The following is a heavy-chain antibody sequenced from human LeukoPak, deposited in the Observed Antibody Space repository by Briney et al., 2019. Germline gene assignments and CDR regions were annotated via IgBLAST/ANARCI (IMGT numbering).Heavy chain of an antibody. D-gene: IGHD3-22*01. Sequence: ASVKVSYKASGYTFTSYDINWVRQASGQGLEWMGWMHPNSGDTGYAQKFQGRVTMTRNTSISTAYMELSSLRSEDTAVYYCARGSSLVPSFTMIVVVTRLGPGNWFDPWGQGTLVTVSS. J-gene: IGHJ5*02. CDR2: MHPNSGDT. CDR1: GYTFTSYD. V-gene: IGHV1-8*01. CDR3: ARGSSLVPSFTMIVVVTRLGPGNWFDP.